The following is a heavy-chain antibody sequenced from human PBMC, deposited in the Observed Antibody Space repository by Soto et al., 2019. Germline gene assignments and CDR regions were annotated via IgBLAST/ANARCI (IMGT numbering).Heavy chain of an antibody. Sequence: QVQLVQSGAEVKKPGASVKVACKASGYKFTNYFIHWVRQAPGQGLEWMGMIHPSGDTGYGQKFRGRVTMTIDTSTTTAYMELRNLTSEDTAIYFSVRGYCTTTPCSGDFQHWGQGTLGTVSS. CDR2: IHPSGDT. J-gene: IGHJ1*01. D-gene: IGHD2-8*01. V-gene: IGHV1-46*01. CDR3: VRGYCTTTPCSGDFQH. CDR1: GYKFTNYF.